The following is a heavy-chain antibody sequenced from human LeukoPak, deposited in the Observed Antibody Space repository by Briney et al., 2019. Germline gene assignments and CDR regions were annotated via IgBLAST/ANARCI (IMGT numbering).Heavy chain of an antibody. CDR1: GFTFSSYW. J-gene: IGHJ4*02. Sequence: GGSLRLSCAASGFTFSSYWMSWVRQAPGKGLEWVANIKQDGSEKYYADSVEGRFTISRDNAKNSLFLQMNSLRAEDTAVYYCARDNAYGSRSPGVYWGQGTLVTVSS. V-gene: IGHV3-7*01. D-gene: IGHD3-10*01. CDR2: IKQDGSEK. CDR3: ARDNAYGSRSPGVY.